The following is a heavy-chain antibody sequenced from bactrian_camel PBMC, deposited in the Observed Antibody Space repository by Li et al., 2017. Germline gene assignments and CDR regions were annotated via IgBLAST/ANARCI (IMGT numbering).Heavy chain of an antibody. Sequence: VQLVESGGGSVQAGGSLRLSCVASGDTYGANYMGWFRQAPGKEREGVATLASDGRTAYADSVKGRFTISRDNAKNTLYLQLNSLKTEDTAIYYCAEARYSDYTRDINYWGQGTQVTVS. CDR2: LASDGRT. J-gene: IGHJ4*01. D-gene: IGHD2*01. V-gene: IGHV3S53*01. CDR1: GDTYGANY. CDR3: AEARYSDYTRDINY.